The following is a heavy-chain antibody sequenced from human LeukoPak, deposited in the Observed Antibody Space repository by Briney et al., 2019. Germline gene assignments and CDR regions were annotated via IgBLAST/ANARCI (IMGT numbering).Heavy chain of an antibody. J-gene: IGHJ4*02. Sequence: PGGSLRLSCAASEFTFSSYRMDWVRQAPGKGLEWVASISSGSIEIYYADAVKGRFTISRDNAKNSLYLQMISLRGEDTAVYYCARGGYSHYDYWGPGTLVTVSS. CDR1: EFTFSSYR. D-gene: IGHD6-13*01. CDR2: ISSGSIEI. V-gene: IGHV3-21*01. CDR3: ARGGYSHYDY.